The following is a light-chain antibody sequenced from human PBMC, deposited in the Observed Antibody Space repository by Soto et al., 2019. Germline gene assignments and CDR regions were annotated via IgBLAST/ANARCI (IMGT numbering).Light chain of an antibody. J-gene: IGKJ3*01. CDR2: DAS. CDR3: DQRYEHSIT. V-gene: IGKV3-11*01. Sequence: EIVLTQSPATLSLSPGERATLSCRASQSVSSYLVWYQQKPGQAPRLLIYDASNRATGIPARFSGSGSGTDFTLTISSLVSRYCSDYYGDQRYEHSITLG. CDR1: QSVSSY.